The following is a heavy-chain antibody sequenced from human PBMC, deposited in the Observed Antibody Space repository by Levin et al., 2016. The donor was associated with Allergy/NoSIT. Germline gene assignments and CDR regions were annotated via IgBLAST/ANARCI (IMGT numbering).Heavy chain of an antibody. CDR1: GFTFSSYA. D-gene: IGHD6-13*01. Sequence: GGSLRLSCAASGFTFSSYAMHWVRQAPGKGLEWVAVISYDGSNKYYADSVKGRFTISRDNSKNTLYLQMNSLRAEDTAVYYCARDKYGSSWYDYYYYYMDVWGKGTTVTVSS. V-gene: IGHV3-30-3*01. J-gene: IGHJ6*03. CDR2: ISYDGSNK. CDR3: ARDKYGSSWYDYYYYYMDV.